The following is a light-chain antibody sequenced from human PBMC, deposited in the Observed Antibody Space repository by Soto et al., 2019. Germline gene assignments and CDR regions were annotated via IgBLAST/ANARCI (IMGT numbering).Light chain of an antibody. CDR3: CSYAGTYSYV. CDR1: SSDVGAYNY. J-gene: IGLJ1*01. V-gene: IGLV2-11*01. Sequence: SVLTRPRSLSGSPGQSVTSSCTGTSSDVGAYNYVSWYQQHPGKAPKFLIYDVSKRPSGVPDRFSGSKSDNTASLTISGLQAEDEADYYCCSYAGTYSYVFGTGTKVTVL. CDR2: DVS.